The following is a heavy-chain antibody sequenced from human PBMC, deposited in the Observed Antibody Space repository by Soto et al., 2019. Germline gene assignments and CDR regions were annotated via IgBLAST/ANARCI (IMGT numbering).Heavy chain of an antibody. CDR2: INAGNGNT. Sequence: EVSVKVPSQDSRYTFTSYAMHWLRQAPGQRLEWMGWINAGNGNTKYSQKFQGRVTITRDTSASTAYMELSSLRSEDTAVYYCARGLNGYLYYFDYWGQGTLVTVSS. V-gene: IGHV1-3*01. CDR3: ARGLNGYLYYFDY. J-gene: IGHJ4*02. D-gene: IGHD5-18*01. CDR1: RYTFTSYA.